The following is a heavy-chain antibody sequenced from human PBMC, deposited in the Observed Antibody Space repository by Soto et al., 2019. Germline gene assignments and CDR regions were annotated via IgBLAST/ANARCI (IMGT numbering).Heavy chain of an antibody. V-gene: IGHV3-21*01. CDR2: ISSSSSYI. CDR3: ARDLWSSGRYFAIAGYFDY. D-gene: IGHD3-9*01. Sequence: GGSLRLSCAASGFTFSSYSMNWVRQAPGKGLEWVSSISSSSSYIYYADSVKGRFTISRDNAKNSLYLQMNSLRAEDTAVYYCARDLWSSGRYFAIAGYFDYWGQGTLVTVSS. J-gene: IGHJ4*02. CDR1: GFTFSSYS.